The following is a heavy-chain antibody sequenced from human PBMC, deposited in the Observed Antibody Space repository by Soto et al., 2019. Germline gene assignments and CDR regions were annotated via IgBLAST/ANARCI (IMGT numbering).Heavy chain of an antibody. D-gene: IGHD5-12*01. J-gene: IGHJ4*02. Sequence: GGSLRLSCAASGFTLSNYNMNWVRQAPGKGLEWVSYITSTSRTIYYADSVKGRFTISRDNAKNSLYLQMNSLRDEDTAVYYCAREIRDSGYFQNDCWGQGTLVTVSS. CDR3: AREIRDSGYFQNDC. CDR1: GFTLSNYN. CDR2: ITSTSRTI. V-gene: IGHV3-48*02.